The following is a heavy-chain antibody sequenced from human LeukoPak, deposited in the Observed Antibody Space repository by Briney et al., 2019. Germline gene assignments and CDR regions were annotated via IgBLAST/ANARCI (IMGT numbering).Heavy chain of an antibody. J-gene: IGHJ4*02. CDR1: GYALTELS. CDR3: ASGLGGTGSDKTEPFDY. D-gene: IGHD2-21*02. Sequence: ASVKVSCKVSGYALTELSMHWVRQAPGTGLEWMGGFDPADGETIYAQKFQGRVSMTEDTSADTAYMELTSLRSEDTAVYYCASGLGGTGSDKTEPFDYWGQGTPVNVSS. CDR2: FDPADGET. V-gene: IGHV1-24*01.